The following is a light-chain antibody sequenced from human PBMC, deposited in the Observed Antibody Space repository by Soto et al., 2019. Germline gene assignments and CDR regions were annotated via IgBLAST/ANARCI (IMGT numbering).Light chain of an antibody. CDR1: HSLLHSNGKNY. CDR3: MQALQTPWT. Sequence: IVMTQSPLSLPVTPAEPSSISCRSSHSLLHSNGKNYLEWYLQKPGQSPQLLIYLGSNRASGVPDRFSGSGSGTDFTLKISRVEAEDVGVYYCMQALQTPWTFGHGNKVEIK. J-gene: IGKJ1*01. CDR2: LGS. V-gene: IGKV2-28*01.